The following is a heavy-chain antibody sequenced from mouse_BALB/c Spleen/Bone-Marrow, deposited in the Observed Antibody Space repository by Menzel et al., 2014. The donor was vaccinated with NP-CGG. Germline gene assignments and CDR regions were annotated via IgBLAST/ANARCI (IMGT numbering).Heavy chain of an antibody. D-gene: IGHD1-1*01. CDR1: GYSITSGYS. V-gene: IGHV3-1*02. J-gene: IGHJ2*01. Sequence: VQLQQSGPDLVKPSQSLSLTCTVTGYSITSGYSWHWIRQFPGNKLEWMGYIHYSGSTNYNPSLKSRLSITRDTSKNQFFLQLNSVTTEDTATYYCARGGYYGSSFFDYWGQGTTLTVSS. CDR3: ARGGYYGSSFFDY. CDR2: IHYSGST.